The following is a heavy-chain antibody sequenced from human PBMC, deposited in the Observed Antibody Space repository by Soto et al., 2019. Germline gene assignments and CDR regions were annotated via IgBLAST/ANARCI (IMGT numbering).Heavy chain of an antibody. V-gene: IGHV4-39*01. Sequence: PSETLSLTCTVSGGSISSSSYYWGWIRQPPGMGLEWIGSIYYSGSTYYNPSLKSRVTMSVDTSKNQFSLTLNSVTAADTATYYCARGGISHWAYFYYMDVWDRGTTVTVSS. J-gene: IGHJ6*03. CDR2: IYYSGST. CDR1: GGSISSSSYY. CDR3: ARGGISHWAYFYYMDV. D-gene: IGHD2-21*01.